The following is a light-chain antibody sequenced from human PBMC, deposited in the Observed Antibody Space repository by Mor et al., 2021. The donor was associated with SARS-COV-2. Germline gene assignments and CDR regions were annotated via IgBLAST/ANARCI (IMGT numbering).Light chain of an antibody. Sequence: SSNLAWYQQKPGQAPRVLIYGASTRATGIPARFSGSGYGTEFTLTISSLQPEDFAVYYCQQYNYWSVFGPGTKV. CDR1: SSN. CDR3: QQYNYWSV. CDR2: GAS. J-gene: IGKJ3*01. V-gene: IGKV3-15*01.